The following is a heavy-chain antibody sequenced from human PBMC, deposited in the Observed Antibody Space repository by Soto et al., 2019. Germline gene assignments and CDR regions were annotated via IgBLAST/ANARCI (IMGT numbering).Heavy chain of an antibody. CDR3: AGESGGATATLDYYYFYMDV. J-gene: IGHJ6*03. CDR2: INPNGGVT. Sequence: QVQLVQSGAEVRKPGASVTVSCRSSGDSFNDYYIHWVRQAPGQGFEWMGWINPNGGVTKYAQKFQGWVSMTRDTSIRTVYMQLSRLRSDDTAVYYCAGESGGATATLDYYYFYMDVWGTGTRVTGSS. D-gene: IGHD2-15*01. V-gene: IGHV1-2*04. CDR1: GDSFNDYY.